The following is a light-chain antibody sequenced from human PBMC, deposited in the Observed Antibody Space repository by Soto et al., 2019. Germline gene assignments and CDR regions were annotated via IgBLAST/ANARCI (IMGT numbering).Light chain of an antibody. J-gene: IGLJ1*01. CDR2: AVS. CDR1: SSDVGGYNY. Sequence: HSVLTQPASVSGSPGQSITISCTGTSSDVGGYNYVSWYQQHPGKAPKLMIYAVSNRPSGVSNRFSGSKSGNTASLTISGLQAEDEADYYCSSYTSSSTLYVFGTGTKVTVL. CDR3: SSYTSSSTLYV. V-gene: IGLV2-14*01.